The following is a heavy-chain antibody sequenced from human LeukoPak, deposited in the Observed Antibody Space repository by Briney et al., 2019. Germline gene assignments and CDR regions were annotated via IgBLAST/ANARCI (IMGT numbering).Heavy chain of an antibody. CDR3: AVYCSSTSCPFDY. D-gene: IGHD2-2*01. V-gene: IGHV1-8*03. CDR1: GYTFTSYD. J-gene: IGHJ4*02. Sequence: AXVKVSCKASGYTFTSYDINWVRQAPGQGLEWMGWMNPNSGNTDYAQKFQGRVTITRNTSISTAYMELSSLRSEDTAVYYCAVYCSSTSCPFDYWGQGTLVTVSS. CDR2: MNPNSGNT.